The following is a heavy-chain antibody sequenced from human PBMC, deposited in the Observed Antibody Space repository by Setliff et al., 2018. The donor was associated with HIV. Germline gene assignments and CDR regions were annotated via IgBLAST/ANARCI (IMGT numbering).Heavy chain of an antibody. Sequence: PGGSLRLSCPASVFTFSDYYMSWIRQAPGKGLEWVSYISRSGTIIYYADSVKGRFTISRDNAKNSLYLQMNSLRAEDTAMYYCARCSGSYPCDGMDVWGQGTTVTVSS. J-gene: IGHJ6*02. D-gene: IGHD1-26*01. CDR1: VFTFSDYY. CDR2: ISRSGTII. CDR3: ARCSGSYPCDGMDV. V-gene: IGHV3-11*04.